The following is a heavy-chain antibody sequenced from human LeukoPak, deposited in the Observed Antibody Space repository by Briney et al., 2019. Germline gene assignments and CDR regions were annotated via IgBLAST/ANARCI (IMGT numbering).Heavy chain of an antibody. CDR2: INPNSGGT. CDR1: GYTFTGYY. Sequence: ASVKVSCKASGYTFTGYYMHWVRQAPGQGLGWMGWINPNSGGTNYAQKFQGWVTMTRDTSISTAYMELSRLRSDDTAVYYCAREDSSGYYYVPHFQHWGQGTLVTVSS. D-gene: IGHD3-22*01. J-gene: IGHJ1*01. CDR3: AREDSSGYYYVPHFQH. V-gene: IGHV1-2*04.